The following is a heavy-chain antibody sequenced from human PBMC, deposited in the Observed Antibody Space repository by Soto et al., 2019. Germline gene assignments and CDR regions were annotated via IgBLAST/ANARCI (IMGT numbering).Heavy chain of an antibody. V-gene: IGHV4-31*03. Sequence: QVQLQESGPGLMKPSQTLSLTCTVSGGSISSDGYYWSWIRQHPGKGLEWIGYIYYSGSTYYNPSLKSRVTISVDTSKNQFSLKLSSVTAADTAVYYCARDPSRNGWFDPWGQGTLVTVSS. D-gene: IGHD1-1*01. CDR1: GGSISSDGYY. J-gene: IGHJ5*02. CDR3: ARDPSRNGWFDP. CDR2: IYYSGST.